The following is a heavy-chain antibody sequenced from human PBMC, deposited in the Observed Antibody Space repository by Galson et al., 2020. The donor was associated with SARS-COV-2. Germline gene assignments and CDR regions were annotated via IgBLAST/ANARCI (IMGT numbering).Heavy chain of an antibody. V-gene: IGHV4-61*09. CDR3: RQFALGAVPIDY. CDR2: VFITGTT. CDR1: GGSISSGSYY. J-gene: IGHJ4*02. D-gene: IGHD6-19*01. Sequence: SETLSLTCTVSGGSISSGSYYWNWIRQPAGKGLEWIGHVFITGTTNYNPSLKSRATISLDTSKNQFSLKLTSVTAADTAVYYCRQFALGAVPIDYWGQGTLVTVSS.